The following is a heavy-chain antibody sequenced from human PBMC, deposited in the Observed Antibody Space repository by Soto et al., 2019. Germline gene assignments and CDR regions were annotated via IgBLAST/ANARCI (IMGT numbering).Heavy chain of an antibody. J-gene: IGHJ4*02. V-gene: IGHV4-30-2*01. CDR1: GGSISSGGYS. CDR2: IYHSGST. Sequence: PSETLSLTCAVSGGSISSGGYSWSWIRQPPGKGLEWIGYIYHSGSTYYNPSLKSRITISIDRSKNQLSLKLSSVTAADTALYYCAKDRPRRTSGYFFDYWGQGTPVTVSS. CDR3: AKDRPRRTSGYFFDY. D-gene: IGHD1-1*01.